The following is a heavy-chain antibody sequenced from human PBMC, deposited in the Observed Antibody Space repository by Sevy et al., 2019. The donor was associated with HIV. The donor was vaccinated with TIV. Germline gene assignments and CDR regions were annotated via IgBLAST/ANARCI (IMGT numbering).Heavy chain of an antibody. Sequence: SETLSLTCSVSDGSISSYYWSWIRQAPGKGLEWIGYISYSGSTNYNPSLQSRVTMSMDTSKNQFSLKLSSVTAADTAVYFCARSPIGGFAKLYDNYFDPWGQGILVTVSS. D-gene: IGHD1-26*01. CDR3: ARSPIGGFAKLYDNYFDP. J-gene: IGHJ5*02. V-gene: IGHV4-59*01. CDR2: ISYSGST. CDR1: DGSISSYY.